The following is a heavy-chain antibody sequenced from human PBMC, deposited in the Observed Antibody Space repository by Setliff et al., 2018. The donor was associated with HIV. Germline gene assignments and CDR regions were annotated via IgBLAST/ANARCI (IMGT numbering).Heavy chain of an antibody. CDR1: GGSFSGYY. J-gene: IGHJ3*02. V-gene: IGHV4-34*01. CDR3: ARGGDIQFLEWLLGNDAFDI. Sequence: PSETLSLTCAVDGGSFSGYYWTWIRQPPGKGLEWIGEINHSGSTNYKPSLKSRVTISVDTSKHQFSLKLSSVTAADTAVYYCARGGDIQFLEWLLGNDAFDIWGQVTMVTVSS. CDR2: INHSGST. D-gene: IGHD3-3*01.